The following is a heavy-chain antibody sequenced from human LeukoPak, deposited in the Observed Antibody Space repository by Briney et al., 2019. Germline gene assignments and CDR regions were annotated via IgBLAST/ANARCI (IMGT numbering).Heavy chain of an antibody. V-gene: IGHV3-30*02. J-gene: IGHJ4*02. CDR2: IRYDGSNK. D-gene: IGHD4-17*01. Sequence: PGGSLRLSCAASGFTFSSYGMHWVRQAPGKGLEWVAFIRYDGSNKYYADSVKGRFTISRDNSKNTLYLQMNSLRAEDTAVYYCAKAGVEEDGDPGDYWGQGTLVTVSS. CDR1: GFTFSSYG. CDR3: AKAGVEEDGDPGDY.